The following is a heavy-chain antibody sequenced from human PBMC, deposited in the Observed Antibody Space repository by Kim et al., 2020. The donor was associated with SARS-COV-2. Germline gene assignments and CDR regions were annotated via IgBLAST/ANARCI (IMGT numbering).Heavy chain of an antibody. CDR1: GGTSRILA. D-gene: IGHD6-19*01. CDR3: ATIAVAGTRYYFGN. CDR2: IVPILGST. V-gene: IGHV1-69*13. Sequence: SVKVSCKASGGTSRILAISWLRQAPGQGPAWMGGIVPILGSTKYAQKFQGRLTIVADESTGTAYMSLSGLTSGDTAIYYCATIAVAGTRYYFGNWGQGTLVTVSS. J-gene: IGHJ4*02.